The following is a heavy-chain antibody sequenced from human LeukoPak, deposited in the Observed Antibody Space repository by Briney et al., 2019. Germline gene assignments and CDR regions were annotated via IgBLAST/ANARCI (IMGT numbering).Heavy chain of an antibody. CDR2: ISAYNGNT. J-gene: IGHJ4*02. CDR1: GYTFTSHG. V-gene: IGHV1-18*01. D-gene: IGHD1-26*01. Sequence: ASVKVSCKASGYTFTSHGISWVRQAPGQGLEWMGWISAYNGNTNYAQKLQGRVTMTTDTSTSTAYMELRSLRSDDTAVYYCARDRYIVGATTFDYWGQGTLVTVSS. CDR3: ARDRYIVGATTFDY.